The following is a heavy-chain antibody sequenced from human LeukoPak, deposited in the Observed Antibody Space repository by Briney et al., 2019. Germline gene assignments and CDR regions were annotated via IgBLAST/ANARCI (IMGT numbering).Heavy chain of an antibody. CDR1: GFTFSSYA. J-gene: IGHJ4*02. D-gene: IGHD3-9*01. CDR3: AKHPYYDILTGYYRSYFDY. CDR2: ISGSGGST. V-gene: IGHV3-23*01. Sequence: GGSLRLPCAASGFTFSSYAMSWVRQAPGKGLEWVSAISGSGGSTYYADSVKGRFTISRDNSKNTLYLQMNSLRAEDTAVYYCAKHPYYDILTGYYRSYFDYWGQGTLVTVSS.